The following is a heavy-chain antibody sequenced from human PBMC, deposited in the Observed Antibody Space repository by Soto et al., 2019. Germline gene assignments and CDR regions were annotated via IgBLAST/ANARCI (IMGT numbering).Heavy chain of an antibody. CDR1: GGSISSYY. J-gene: IGHJ4*02. V-gene: IGHV4-59*01. Sequence: SETLSLTCTVSGGSISSYYWSWIRQPPWKGLEWIGYIYYSGSTNYNPSLKSRVTISVDTSKNQFSLKLSSVTAADTAVYYCASSLDGSSSFVFDYSGQGTLV. D-gene: IGHD6-6*01. CDR2: IYYSGST. CDR3: ASSLDGSSSFVFDY.